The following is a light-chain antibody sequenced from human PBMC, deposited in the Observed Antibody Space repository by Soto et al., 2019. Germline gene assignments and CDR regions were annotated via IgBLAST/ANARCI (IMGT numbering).Light chain of an antibody. CDR3: QQYYSTPLT. CDR1: QSVLYSSNNKNY. V-gene: IGKV4-1*01. CDR2: RAS. Sequence: DIVMTQSPDSLAVSLGERATINCKSSQSVLYSSNNKNYLAWYQQKAGQPPKLLIYRASTRESGVPDRFSGSGSGTDFTLPISSLQAEDVAVYYCQQYYSTPLTFGQGTKVEIK. J-gene: IGKJ1*01.